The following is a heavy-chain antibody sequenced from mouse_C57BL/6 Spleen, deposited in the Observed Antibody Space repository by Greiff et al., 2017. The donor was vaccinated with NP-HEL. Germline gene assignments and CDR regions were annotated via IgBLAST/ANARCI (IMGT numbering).Heavy chain of an antibody. V-gene: IGHV5-17*01. CDR2: ISSGSSTI. CDR3: ARNPYGSSYWYFDG. CDR1: GFTFSDYG. D-gene: IGHD1-1*01. Sequence: EVKLVESGGGLVKPGGSLKLSCAASGFTFSDYGMHWVRQAPEKGLEWVAYISSGSSTIYYADTVKGRFTISRDNAKNTLFLQMTSLSAEDTAMYYCARNPYGSSYWYFDGWGTGTTVTVSS. J-gene: IGHJ1*03.